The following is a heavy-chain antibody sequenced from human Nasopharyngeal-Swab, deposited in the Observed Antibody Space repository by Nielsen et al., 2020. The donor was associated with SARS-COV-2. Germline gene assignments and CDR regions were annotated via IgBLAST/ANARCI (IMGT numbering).Heavy chain of an antibody. V-gene: IGHV4-39*07. CDR3: ARVGRVIDY. D-gene: IGHD1-14*01. CDR2: IYYSGSA. J-gene: IGHJ4*02. Sequence: WIRQPPGTGLEWIGNIYYSGSAYYNPSLKSRVTISVDTSKNQFSLNLISVTAADAAVYYCARVGRVIDYWGQGTLVTVSS.